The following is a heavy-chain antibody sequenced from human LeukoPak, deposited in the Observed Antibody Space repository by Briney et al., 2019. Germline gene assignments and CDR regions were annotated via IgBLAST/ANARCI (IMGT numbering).Heavy chain of an antibody. J-gene: IGHJ4*02. V-gene: IGHV3-30-3*01. CDR1: GFTFSSYA. CDR2: ISYDGSNK. Sequence: GRSLRLSCAASGFTFSSYAMHWVRQAPGKGLEWVAVISYDGSNKYYADSVKGRFTISRDNSKNTLYLQMNSLRAEDTAVYYCARDGLRLYFDYWGQGTLVTVSS. CDR3: ARDGLRLYFDY. D-gene: IGHD4-17*01.